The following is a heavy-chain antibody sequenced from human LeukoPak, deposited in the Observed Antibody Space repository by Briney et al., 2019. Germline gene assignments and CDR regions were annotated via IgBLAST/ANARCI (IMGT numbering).Heavy chain of an antibody. CDR3: ARGTTGHQSYYYYYMDV. CDR2: ISHSGMTI. D-gene: IGHD3-10*01. V-gene: IGHV3-11*01. Sequence: GGSLRLSCEASGFNFSDEFLTWIRQAPGKGLEWISFISHSGMTISYAESVRGRFTISRDNAKNSVFLQMTNLGPEDTALYYCARGTTGHQSYYYYYMDVWGKGTPVIVSS. CDR1: GFNFSDEF. J-gene: IGHJ6*03.